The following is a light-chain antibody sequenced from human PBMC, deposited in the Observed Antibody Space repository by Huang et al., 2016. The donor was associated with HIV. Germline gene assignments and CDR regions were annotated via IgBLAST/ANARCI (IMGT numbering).Light chain of an antibody. J-gene: IGKJ2*01. CDR3: QHYFNTPPT. Sequence: DIQMTQSPSSLSASVGDRVTITCRASQGISNSLAWYQQKPGKAPNLLVFGASRLESGVPSRFSGSGSGTEHTLTISSLQPEDFATYYCQHYFNTPPTFGQGTKLEIK. CDR1: QGISNS. V-gene: IGKV1-NL1*01. CDR2: GAS.